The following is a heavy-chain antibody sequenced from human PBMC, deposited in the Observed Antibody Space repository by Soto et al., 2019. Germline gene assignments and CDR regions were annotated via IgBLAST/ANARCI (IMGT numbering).Heavy chain of an antibody. Sequence: ASVKVSCKASGYTFTSYGISWVRQAPGQGLEWMGWISAYNGNTNYAQKLQGRVTMTTDTSTSTAYMELRSLRSDDTAVYYCAREPSAYASSGYIDYWGQGTLVTVSS. J-gene: IGHJ4*02. CDR3: AREPSAYASSGYIDY. V-gene: IGHV1-18*01. CDR2: ISAYNGNT. CDR1: GYTFTSYG. D-gene: IGHD3-22*01.